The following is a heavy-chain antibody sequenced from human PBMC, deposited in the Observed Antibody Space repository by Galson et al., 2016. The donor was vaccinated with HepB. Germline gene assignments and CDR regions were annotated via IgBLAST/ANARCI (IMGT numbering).Heavy chain of an antibody. CDR1: GFSISGYA. J-gene: IGHJ3*02. CDR2: MSHDENNE. D-gene: IGHD3-3*01. Sequence: SLRLSCAASGFSISGYAMHWVRQAPGKGLEWVAFMSHDENNEQYPDSVKGRFAISRDNPRNMLDLQMNNLRIEDAAVYYCTRVGFGVILGDAFDIWGRGTMVTVS. CDR3: TRVGFGVILGDAFDI. V-gene: IGHV3-30*09.